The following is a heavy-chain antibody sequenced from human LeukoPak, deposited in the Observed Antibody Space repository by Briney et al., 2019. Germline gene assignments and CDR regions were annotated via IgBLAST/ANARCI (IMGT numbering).Heavy chain of an antibody. D-gene: IGHD5-18*01. CDR3: AKSLGYSYGSLVVDY. Sequence: GGSLRLSCAASGFTFSSYGMHWVRQAPGKGLEWVAVISYDGSNKYYADSVKGRFTISRDNSKNTLYLQTNSLRAEDTAVYYCAKSLGYSYGSLVVDYWGQGTLVTVSS. J-gene: IGHJ4*02. CDR1: GFTFSSYG. CDR2: ISYDGSNK. V-gene: IGHV3-30*18.